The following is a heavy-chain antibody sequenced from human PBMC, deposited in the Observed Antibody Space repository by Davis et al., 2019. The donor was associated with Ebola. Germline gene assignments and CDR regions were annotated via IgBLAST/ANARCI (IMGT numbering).Heavy chain of an antibody. CDR2: ISGSGGST. CDR3: AKDQVLVVDTAMVDFDY. J-gene: IGHJ4*02. CDR1: GFTFSSHW. D-gene: IGHD5-18*01. V-gene: IGHV3-23*01. Sequence: PGGSLRLSCAASGFTFSSHWMSWVRQAPGKGLEWVSAISGSGGSTYYADSVKGRFTISRDNSKNTLYLQMNSLRAEDTAVYYCAKDQVLVVDTAMVDFDYWGQGTLVTVSS.